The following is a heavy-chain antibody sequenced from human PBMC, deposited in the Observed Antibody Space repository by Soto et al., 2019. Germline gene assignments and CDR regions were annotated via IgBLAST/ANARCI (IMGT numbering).Heavy chain of an antibody. J-gene: IGHJ4*02. Sequence: QVQLVESGGGVVQPGRSVRLSCVASGFTFSNYGMHWVRQAPGKGLEWVAIVSYNGRKEYYADSVKGRFSISRDNSKNTLYIQMNTLRNEDTAVYYCAKDSLRGECPAALNFDYWGRGTLVTVSS. V-gene: IGHV3-30*18. CDR2: VSYNGRKE. CDR1: GFTFSNYG. D-gene: IGHD2-2*01. CDR3: AKDSLRGECPAALNFDY.